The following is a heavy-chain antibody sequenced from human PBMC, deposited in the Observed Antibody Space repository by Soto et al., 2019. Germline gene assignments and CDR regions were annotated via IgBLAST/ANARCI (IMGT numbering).Heavy chain of an antibody. CDR3: ARDQYSSSWYIYYYYGMDV. CDR1: GFTVSSNY. Sequence: GGSLRLSCAASGFTVSSNYMSWVRQAPGKGLEWVSVIYSGGSTYYADSVKGRFTISRHNSKNTLYLQMNSLRAEDTAVYYCARDQYSSSWYIYYYYGMDVWGQGTTVTVSS. CDR2: IYSGGST. D-gene: IGHD6-13*01. V-gene: IGHV3-53*04. J-gene: IGHJ6*02.